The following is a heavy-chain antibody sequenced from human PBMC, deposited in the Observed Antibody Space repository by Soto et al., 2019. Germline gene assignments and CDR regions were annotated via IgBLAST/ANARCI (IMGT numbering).Heavy chain of an antibody. Sequence: SLRLSFVASEFTFNAFVMHWVRQAPGKGLEWVAGVWNDGSSKNYAASVKGRFTISRDNSKNILDLKMNSLRDEDTAVYYCARGCYCDTNRGYNPAFFGPWGQGTLVTVSS. V-gene: IGHV3-33*01. D-gene: IGHD2-21*01. J-gene: IGHJ5*02. CDR3: ARGCYCDTNRGYNPAFFGP. CDR2: VWNDGSSK. CDR1: EFTFNAFV.